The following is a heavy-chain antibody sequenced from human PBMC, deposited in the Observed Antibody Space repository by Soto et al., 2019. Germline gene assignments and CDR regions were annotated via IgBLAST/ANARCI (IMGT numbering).Heavy chain of an antibody. J-gene: IGHJ3*02. Sequence: GESLKISCKGSGYSFTSYWIGWVRQMPGKGLEGMGIIYPGDSDTRYSPSFQGQVTISADKSISTAYLQWSSLKASDTAMYYCASPTRYSSYDSGDAFDIRGQGTMVTVS. CDR3: ASPTRYSSYDSGDAFDI. D-gene: IGHD5-12*01. V-gene: IGHV5-51*01. CDR1: GYSFTSYW. CDR2: IYPGDSDT.